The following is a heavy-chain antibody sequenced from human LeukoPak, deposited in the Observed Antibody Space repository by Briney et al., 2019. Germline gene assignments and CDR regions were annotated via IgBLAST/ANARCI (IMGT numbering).Heavy chain of an antibody. J-gene: IGHJ3*02. V-gene: IGHV3-74*01. CDR2: INSDGSNT. CDR1: GFTFSSYW. D-gene: IGHD3-16*01. Sequence: RPGGSLRLSCAASGFTFSSYWMHWVRQAPGKGLVWVSRINSDGSNTSYADSVKGRFMISRDNAKNTLYLQMNSLRAEDTAVYYCARGHRQNDYRTWRAFDIWGQGTMVTVSS. CDR3: ARGHRQNDYRTWRAFDI.